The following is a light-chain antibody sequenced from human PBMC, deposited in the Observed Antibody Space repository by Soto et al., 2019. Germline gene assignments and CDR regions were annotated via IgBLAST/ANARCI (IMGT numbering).Light chain of an antibody. Sequence: QSALTQPPSVSGSPGQSVTISCTGTSSDIGGYNRVSWYQQPPGTAPRLLIYEVSYRPSGVPDRFSGSKSGNTASLTISGLQAEDEADYYCSLCSSSTTSVFGSGTKLTVL. V-gene: IGLV2-18*01. CDR3: SLCSSSTTSV. CDR2: EVS. CDR1: SSDIGGYNR. J-gene: IGLJ6*01.